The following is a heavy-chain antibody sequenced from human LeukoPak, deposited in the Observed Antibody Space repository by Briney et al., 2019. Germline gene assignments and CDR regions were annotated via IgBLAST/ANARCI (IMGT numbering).Heavy chain of an antibody. V-gene: IGHV1-2*02. CDR2: INPNSGGT. CDR3: AREVVAGTLTLYYYYMDV. Sequence: GASVKVSCTASGYTLTSYNMNCVRQAPGQGLEWMQWINPNSGGTNYAQKFQGRGTMTRDTSISTAYMELSRLRSDDTAVYYCAREVVAGTLTLYYYYMDVWGKGTTVTVSS. D-gene: IGHD6-19*01. J-gene: IGHJ6*03. CDR1: GYTLTSYN.